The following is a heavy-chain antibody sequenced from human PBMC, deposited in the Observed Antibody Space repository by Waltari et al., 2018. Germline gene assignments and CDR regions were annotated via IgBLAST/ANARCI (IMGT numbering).Heavy chain of an antibody. CDR1: GFTVSSNY. CDR3: ARLVGAGLVDY. Sequence: EVQLVESGGGLIQPGGSLRLSCAASGFTVSSNYMSWVRQAPGKGLEWVSVIYSGGSTYYPDSVKVRFTISRDNSKNPLYLQRSSLRAEDTAVYYCARLVGAGLVDYWGQGTLVTVSS. V-gene: IGHV3-53*01. J-gene: IGHJ4*02. CDR2: IYSGGST. D-gene: IGHD1-26*01.